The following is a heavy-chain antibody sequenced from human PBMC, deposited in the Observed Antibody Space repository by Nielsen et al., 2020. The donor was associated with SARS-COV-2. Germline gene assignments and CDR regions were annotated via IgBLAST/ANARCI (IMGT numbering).Heavy chain of an antibody. CDR3: ARGGLTILRYFDWPLLD. Sequence: GESLKISCAASGFTFSSYSMNWVRQAPGKGLEWVSYISSSSSTIYYADSMKGRFTISRENAKNSLYLQMNSLRAGDTAVYYCARGGLTILRYFDWPLLDWGQGTLVTVSS. CDR2: ISSSSSTI. J-gene: IGHJ4*02. V-gene: IGHV3-48*01. D-gene: IGHD3-9*01. CDR1: GFTFSSYS.